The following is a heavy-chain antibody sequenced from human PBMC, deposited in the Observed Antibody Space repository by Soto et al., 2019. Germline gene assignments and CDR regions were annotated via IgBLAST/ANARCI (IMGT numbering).Heavy chain of an antibody. J-gene: IGHJ4*02. V-gene: IGHV1-18*03. CDR3: ARENSYFDY. CDR2: ISAYNANA. Sequence: ASVKVSCKASGYTFRNFGSRWVRQAPGQGLEWMGWISAYNANANYAQKFQGRLTMTADTSTSTAYMELRSLRSDDMAVYYCARENSYFDYWGQGTLVTVSS. CDR1: GYTFRNFG.